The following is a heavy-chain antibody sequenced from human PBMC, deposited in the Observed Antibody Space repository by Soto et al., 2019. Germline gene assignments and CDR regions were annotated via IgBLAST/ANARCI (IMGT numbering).Heavy chain of an antibody. CDR2: IYPGDSDT. Sequence: PGESLKISCKGSGYSFTIYWIGWVRQMPGKGLEWMGIIYPGDSDTRYSPSFQGQVTISADKSISTAYLQWSSLKASDTAMYYCARHGXGSSSFPGGYYYYGMDVWGQGTTVTVSS. CDR1: GYSFTIYW. D-gene: IGHD6-6*01. CDR3: ARHGXGSSSFPGGYYYYGMDV. J-gene: IGHJ6*02. V-gene: IGHV5-51*01.